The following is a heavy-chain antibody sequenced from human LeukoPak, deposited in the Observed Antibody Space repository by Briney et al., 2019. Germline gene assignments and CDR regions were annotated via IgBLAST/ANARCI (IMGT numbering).Heavy chain of an antibody. CDR1: GVTFSRYS. CDR3: ARDRPVLSSGWHAFDI. J-gene: IGHJ3*02. CDR2: ISSSRSYI. D-gene: IGHD6-19*01. V-gene: IGHV3-21*01. Sequence: GGALRLSCAASGVTFSRYSMKWVRQAPGKGREWGSSISSSRSYIYYAASVQGRFTISRDNAKNSLYLQMNSLRAEDTAVYYCARDRPVLSSGWHAFDIWGQGTMVTVSS.